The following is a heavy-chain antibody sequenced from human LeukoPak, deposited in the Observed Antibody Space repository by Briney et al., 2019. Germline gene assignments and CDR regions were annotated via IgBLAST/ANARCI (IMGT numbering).Heavy chain of an antibody. CDR2: IRYDGSNK. Sequence: GGSLRLSCAASGFTFSSYGMHWVRQAPGKGLEWVAFIRYDGSNKYYADSVKGRFTISRDNSKNTLYLQMNSLRAEDTAVYYCAKRNYYGSGSYGGLDYWGQGTLVTVSS. CDR1: GFTFSSYG. D-gene: IGHD3-10*01. J-gene: IGHJ4*02. V-gene: IGHV3-30*02. CDR3: AKRNYYGSGSYGGLDY.